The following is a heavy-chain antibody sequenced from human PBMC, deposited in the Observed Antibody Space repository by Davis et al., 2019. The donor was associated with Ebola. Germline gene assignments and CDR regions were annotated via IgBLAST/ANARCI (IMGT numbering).Heavy chain of an antibody. V-gene: IGHV3-23*01. CDR2: ISGGGGST. J-gene: IGHJ6*02. CDR1: GFTFSSYW. D-gene: IGHD2-15*01. Sequence: GESLKISCAASGFTFSSYWMSWVRQAPGKGLEWVSVISGGGGSTNYAESVRGRFTISRDNSKNTLFLQMNSLRAEDTAVYYCAKGQYCSGVSCRARDYSMDVWGRGTTVTVSS. CDR3: AKGQYCSGVSCRARDYSMDV.